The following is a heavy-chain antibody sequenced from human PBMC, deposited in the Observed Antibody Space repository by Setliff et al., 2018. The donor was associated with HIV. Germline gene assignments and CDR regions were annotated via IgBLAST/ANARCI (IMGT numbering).Heavy chain of an antibody. CDR3: ARDLYTSGWPNWFDP. Sequence: ASVKVSCKASGYTFTNFGITWLRQVPGKGLEWMGWVNTNNDKTNYAQKFQGRVTMTTDRSTKTAYLDLGGLRPDDTAVYYCARDLYTSGWPNWFDPWGPGTLVTVSS. CDR2: VNTNNDKT. V-gene: IGHV1-18*01. J-gene: IGHJ5*02. CDR1: GYTFTNFG. D-gene: IGHD6-19*01.